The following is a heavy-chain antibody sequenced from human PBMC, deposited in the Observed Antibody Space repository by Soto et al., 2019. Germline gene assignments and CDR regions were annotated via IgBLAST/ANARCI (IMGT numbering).Heavy chain of an antibody. D-gene: IGHD3-3*01. CDR1: GFSLTTSGVG. Sequence: QITLNESGPTQVKPRQTLTLTCTFSGFSLTTSGVGVGWIRQSPGKAPEWLALIYWDDDKRYSPSLKSRLTITKDTSKIQVVLTMDDLDTGDTPTYYCAHRVLRTVLGLVTTTPIYFDFWGQGTPVAVSS. CDR3: AHRVLRTVLGLVTTTPIYFDF. CDR2: IYWDDDK. J-gene: IGHJ4*02. V-gene: IGHV2-5*02.